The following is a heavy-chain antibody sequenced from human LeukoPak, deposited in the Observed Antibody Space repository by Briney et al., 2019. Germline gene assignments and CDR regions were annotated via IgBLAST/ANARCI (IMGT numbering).Heavy chain of an antibody. Sequence: PGGSLRPSCAASGFTFTTFWMSWVRQAPGRGLEWVANIKQDGSERYYVDSVKGRFTISRDNAKNSLYLQMNSLRAEDTGVYYCAGSGWQVYLDYWGQGALVTVSS. V-gene: IGHV3-7*01. CDR3: AGSGWQVYLDY. D-gene: IGHD6-19*01. CDR2: IKQDGSER. CDR1: GFTFTTFW. J-gene: IGHJ4*02.